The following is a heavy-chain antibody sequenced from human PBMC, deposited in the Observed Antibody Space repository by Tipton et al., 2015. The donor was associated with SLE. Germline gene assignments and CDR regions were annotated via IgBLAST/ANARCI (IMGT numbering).Heavy chain of an antibody. CDR2: ISSSGSTI. J-gene: IGHJ2*01. CDR1: GFTFSSYS. D-gene: IGHD5-18*01. Sequence: SLRLSCAASGFTFSSYSMNWVRQAPGKGLEWVSYISSSGSTIYYADSVKGRFTISRDNAKNSLYLQMNSLRAEDTAVYYCAGGRGYSYGWYFDLWGRGTLVTVSS. V-gene: IGHV3-48*04. CDR3: AGGRGYSYGWYFDL.